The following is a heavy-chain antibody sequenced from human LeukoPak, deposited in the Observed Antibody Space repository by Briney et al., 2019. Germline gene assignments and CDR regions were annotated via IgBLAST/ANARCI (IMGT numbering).Heavy chain of an antibody. CDR1: GYTFTGYY. CDR2: IDPNSGGT. CDR3: ARPLLYSNFVVDY. D-gene: IGHD4-11*01. V-gene: IGHV1-2*02. J-gene: IGHJ4*02. Sequence: GASVKVSCKASGYTFTGYYMHWVRQAPGQGLEWMGWIDPNSGGTNYAQKFQGRVTMTRDTSISTAYMELSRLRSDDTAEYYCARPLLYSNFVVDYWGQGTLVTVSS.